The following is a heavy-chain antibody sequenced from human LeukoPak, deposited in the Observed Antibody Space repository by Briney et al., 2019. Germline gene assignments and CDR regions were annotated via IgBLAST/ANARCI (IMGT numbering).Heavy chain of an antibody. CDR1: GDSFSSHY. CDR2: IFVSGNA. Sequence: SETLSLTCTVSGDSFSSHYWSWIRQSPGKELEWIGRIFVSGNANYNPSLTSRLTISIDASKNQFSLKVTSVTTADTAVYYCARHNPPPTGFCSGTSCFMSGSQYFYMDVWGKGTSVTVS. J-gene: IGHJ6*03. V-gene: IGHV4-59*11. CDR3: ARHNPPPTGFCSGTSCFMSGSQYFYMDV. D-gene: IGHD2-2*01.